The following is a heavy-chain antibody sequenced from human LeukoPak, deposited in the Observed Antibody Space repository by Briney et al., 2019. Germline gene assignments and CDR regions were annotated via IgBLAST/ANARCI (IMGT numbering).Heavy chain of an antibody. Sequence: ASVKVSCKASGYTFTSYAMNWVRQAPGQGLEWMGWINTNTGNPTYAQGFTGRFVFSLDTSVSTAYLQISSLKAEETAVYYCARGTYCPSTSCYEPWFFDYWGQGTLVTVSS. D-gene: IGHD2-2*01. CDR2: INTNTGNP. CDR3: ARGTYCPSTSCYEPWFFDY. CDR1: GYTFTSYA. V-gene: IGHV7-4-1*02. J-gene: IGHJ4*02.